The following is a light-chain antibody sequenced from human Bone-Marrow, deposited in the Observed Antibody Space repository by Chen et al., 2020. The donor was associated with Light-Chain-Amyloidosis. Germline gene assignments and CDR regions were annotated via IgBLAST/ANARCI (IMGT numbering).Light chain of an antibody. V-gene: IGLV3-21*02. CDR2: DDS. CDR3: QVWDRSSDRTV. J-gene: IGLJ3*02. Sequence: SYVLTQPSSVSVAPGQTATIACGGNNIGSTSVHWYQQTPGQAPLLVVYDDSDRPSGIPERFSGSNSGNTATLTISRVEAGDEADYYCQVWDRSSDRTVFGGGTKLTVL. CDR1: NIGSTS.